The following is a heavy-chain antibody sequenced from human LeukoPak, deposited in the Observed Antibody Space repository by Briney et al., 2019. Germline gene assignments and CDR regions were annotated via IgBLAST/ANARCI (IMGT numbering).Heavy chain of an antibody. J-gene: IGHJ3*02. D-gene: IGHD3-9*01. V-gene: IGHV3-9*01. CDR3: AKDSTHYDILTGEGGAFDI. Sequence: PGRSLRLSCAASGFTFDDYAMHWVRQAPGKGLEWVSGISWNSGSIGYADSVKGRFTISRDNAKNSLYLQMNSLRAEDTALYYCAKDSTHYDILTGEGGAFDIWGQGTMVTVSS. CDR2: ISWNSGSI. CDR1: GFTFDDYA.